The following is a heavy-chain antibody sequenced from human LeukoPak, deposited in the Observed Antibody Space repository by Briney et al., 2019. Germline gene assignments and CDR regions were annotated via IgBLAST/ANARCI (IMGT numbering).Heavy chain of an antibody. Sequence: PSETLSLTCTVSGASISGSSYYWAWIRQPPGKGLEWIGSVYYTGSTYYMSSLKSRVTISADTSKNLFSLKVNSMTAADTAVYYCARHGPPMQRQFYDSWGQGTLVTVSS. D-gene: IGHD5-24*01. CDR1: GASISGSSYY. CDR3: ARHGPPMQRQFYDS. CDR2: VYYTGST. V-gene: IGHV4-39*01. J-gene: IGHJ4*02.